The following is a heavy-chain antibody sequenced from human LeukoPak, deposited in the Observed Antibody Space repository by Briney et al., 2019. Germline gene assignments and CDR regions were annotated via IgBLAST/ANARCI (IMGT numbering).Heavy chain of an antibody. CDR1: GFTFSSYA. J-gene: IGHJ3*02. D-gene: IGHD3-10*01. Sequence: GGYLRLSCAASGFTFSSYAMSWVRQAPGKGLEWVSAISGSGGSTYYADSVKGRFTISRDNSKNTLYLQINSLRAEDTAVYYCANYYGSGSYFRSLPGDAFDIWGQGTMVTVSS. CDR3: ANYYGSGSYFRSLPGDAFDI. CDR2: ISGSGGST. V-gene: IGHV3-23*01.